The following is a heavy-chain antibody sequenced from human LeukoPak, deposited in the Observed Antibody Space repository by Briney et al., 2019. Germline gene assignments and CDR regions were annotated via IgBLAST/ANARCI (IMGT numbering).Heavy chain of an antibody. J-gene: IGHJ4*01. CDR1: GFTFSSYS. D-gene: IGHD4-23*01. CDR3: ARGPGSAGGAYVGDY. CDR2: ISSSSSYI. Sequence: GGSLRLSCAASGFTFSSYSMNWVRQAPGKGLEWVSSISSSSSYIYYADSVKGRFSISRDNAKSTLYLQMNSLRAEDTAVYYCARGPGSAGGAYVGDYWGQGILVTVSS. V-gene: IGHV3-21*01.